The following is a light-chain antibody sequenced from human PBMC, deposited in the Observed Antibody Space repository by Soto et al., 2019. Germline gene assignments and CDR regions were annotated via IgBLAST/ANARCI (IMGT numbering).Light chain of an antibody. J-gene: IGLJ1*01. CDR2: NNN. Sequence: LTQPPSASGTPGQRVTIACSGSSSNIGSTTVKWYQQLPGTAPKILIYNNNQRPSGVPDRFSGSKSGTSASLAITWLQADDEADYYCSSYTISNTLVFGSGTKVTVL. CDR3: SSYTISNTLV. V-gene: IGLV1-44*01. CDR1: SSNIGSTT.